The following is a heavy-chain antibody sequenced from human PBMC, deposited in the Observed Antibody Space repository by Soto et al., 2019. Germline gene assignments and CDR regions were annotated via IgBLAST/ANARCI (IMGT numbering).Heavy chain of an antibody. V-gene: IGHV1-3*01. CDR2: VNAGNGNT. Sequence: ASVKVSCKASGYTFTSYAMHWVRQAPGQRVEWMGWVNAGNGNTKYSQKFQGRVTITRDTSASTAYMELSSLRSEDTAVYYCARVSVPTKVATVTRHAEYFQHWGQGTLVTVSS. CDR1: GYTFTSYA. D-gene: IGHD5-12*01. CDR3: ARVSVPTKVATVTRHAEYFQH. J-gene: IGHJ1*01.